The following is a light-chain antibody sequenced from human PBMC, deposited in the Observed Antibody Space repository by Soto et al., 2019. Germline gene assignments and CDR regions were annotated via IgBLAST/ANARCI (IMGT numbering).Light chain of an antibody. V-gene: IGKV3-20*01. CDR2: GAS. J-gene: IGKJ1*01. CDR1: QSVRSNY. Sequence: EIVLTQSPDTLSLSPGERATLSCRASQSVRSNYLAWYQQKPGQAPRLLIYGASSRATGIPDRFSGSGSGTDFTLTINRLEPEDFAVYYCQQYASSRTFGQGTKVEIK. CDR3: QQYASSRT.